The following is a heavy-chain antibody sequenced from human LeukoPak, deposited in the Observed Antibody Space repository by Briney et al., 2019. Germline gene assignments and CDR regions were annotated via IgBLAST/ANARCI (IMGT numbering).Heavy chain of an antibody. CDR1: GFTFNSYA. D-gene: IGHD3-10*01. CDR3: AKDRIYGSGSYGLDY. Sequence: GGSLRLSCAGSGFTFNSYAMSWVRQAPGKGLEWVSLISGSGGTTYYADSVKGRFTISRDNSKNTLYLQMNSLRAEDTAVYYCAKDRIYGSGSYGLDYWGQGTLVTVSS. CDR2: ISGSGGTT. V-gene: IGHV3-23*01. J-gene: IGHJ4*02.